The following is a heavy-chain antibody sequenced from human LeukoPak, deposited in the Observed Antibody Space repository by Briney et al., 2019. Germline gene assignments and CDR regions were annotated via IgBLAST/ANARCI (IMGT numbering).Heavy chain of an antibody. J-gene: IGHJ6*02. Sequence: GGSLRLSCAASGFTFSSYAMHWVRQAPGKGLEYDSAISSNGGSTYYANSVKGRFTISRDNSKNTLYLQMGSLRAEDMAVYYCARVMAQFYGMDVLGQGTTVTVSS. CDR3: ARVMAQFYGMDV. V-gene: IGHV3-64*01. D-gene: IGHD5-24*01. CDR2: ISSNGGST. CDR1: GFTFSSYA.